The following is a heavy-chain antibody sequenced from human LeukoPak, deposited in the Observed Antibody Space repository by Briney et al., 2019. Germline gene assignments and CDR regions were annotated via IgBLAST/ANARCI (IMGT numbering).Heavy chain of an antibody. CDR3: AKLAVAGTDRYYFDY. D-gene: IGHD6-19*01. CDR2: FSGSGVST. CDR1: GLTFRSYA. V-gene: IGHV3-23*01. J-gene: IGHJ4*02. Sequence: GGSLRLSCAASGLTFRSYAMSWVRQAPGKGRDGVSPFSGSGVSTYYADSVKGRFTISRDNSRNTLYLQMNSLRAEDTAVYYCAKLAVAGTDRYYFDYWGQGTLVTVSS.